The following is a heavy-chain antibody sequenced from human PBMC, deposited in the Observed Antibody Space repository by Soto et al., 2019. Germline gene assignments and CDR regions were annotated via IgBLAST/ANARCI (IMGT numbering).Heavy chain of an antibody. D-gene: IGHD3-16*01. Sequence: PGGSLRLSCAGSGFIFSAYWMRWVRQTPGKGLERVAVISHDGSDKYYADSVKGRFTISRDNSKNTLYLQMNSLRREDTSVYYCAREYSLAVAAPGYWGQGILVTVSS. J-gene: IGHJ4*02. CDR1: GFIFSAYW. CDR2: ISHDGSDK. V-gene: IGHV3-30*19. CDR3: AREYSLAVAAPGY.